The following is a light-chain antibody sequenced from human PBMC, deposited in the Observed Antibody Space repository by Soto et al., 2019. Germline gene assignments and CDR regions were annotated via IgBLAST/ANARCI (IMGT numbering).Light chain of an antibody. CDR2: EVS. Sequence: QSALTQPPSVSGSPGQSVTISCTGTSSDVGSYNRVSWYQQPPGTAPKLMIYEVSNRPSGVPDRFSGSKSGNTASLTISGLQAEDEADYYCQSYDSSLSGVIFGGGTKLTVL. CDR3: QSYDSSLSGVI. V-gene: IGLV2-18*02. CDR1: SSDVGSYNR. J-gene: IGLJ2*01.